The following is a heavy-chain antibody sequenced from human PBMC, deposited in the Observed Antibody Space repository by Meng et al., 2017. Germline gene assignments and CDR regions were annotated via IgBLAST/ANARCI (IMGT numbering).Heavy chain of an antibody. D-gene: IGHD6-13*01. CDR2: IDPKNGDT. CDR1: GDNFPDYN. CDR3: ARDEDISAAGKLFGDY. V-gene: IGHV1-2*06. J-gene: IGHJ4*02. Sequence: QGQVVRSGAEVKKPGASAKVSCKPPGDNFPDYNIHWVRQAPGQGLGWMGRIDPKNGDTHYAQKFQGRVTMTGDTSISTAYMDLSGLRSDDTAVYYCARDEDISAAGKLFGDYWGQGTLVTVSS.